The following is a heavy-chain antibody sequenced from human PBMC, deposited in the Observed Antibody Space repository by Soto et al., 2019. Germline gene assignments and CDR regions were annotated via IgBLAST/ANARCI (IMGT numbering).Heavy chain of an antibody. CDR2: ISGSGGST. CDR3: AKDTPSSHYYDSSGTEPADAFDI. V-gene: IGHV3-23*01. J-gene: IGHJ3*02. D-gene: IGHD3-22*01. CDR1: GFTFSSYA. Sequence: GGSLRLSCAASGFTFSSYAMSWVRQAPGKGLEWVSAISGSGGSTYYADSVKGRFTISRDNSKNTLYLQMNSLRAEDTAVYYCAKDTPSSHYYDSSGTEPADAFDIWGQGTMVTVSS.